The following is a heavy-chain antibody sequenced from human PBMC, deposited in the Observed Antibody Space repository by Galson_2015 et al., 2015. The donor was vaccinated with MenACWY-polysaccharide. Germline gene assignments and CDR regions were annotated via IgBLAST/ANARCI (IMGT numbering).Heavy chain of an antibody. Sequence: SLRLSCAASGFTFSTYAMNWVRQAPGKGLEWVSTISSSGGNTYYADSVKGRFTISRDNSKNTLYLQMNSLRAEDTAVYYCARQTARMYSAALDIWGQGTMVTVSS. CDR1: GFTFSTYA. CDR2: ISSSGGNT. V-gene: IGHV3-23*01. J-gene: IGHJ3*02. CDR3: ARQTARMYSAALDI. D-gene: IGHD2-21*01.